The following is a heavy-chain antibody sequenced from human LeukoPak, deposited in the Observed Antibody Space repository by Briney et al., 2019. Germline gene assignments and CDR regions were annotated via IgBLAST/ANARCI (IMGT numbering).Heavy chain of an antibody. D-gene: IGHD3-22*01. CDR1: GFIFRNYG. J-gene: IGHJ4*02. V-gene: IGHV3-33*01. Sequence: GGSLRLSCGASGFIFRNYGMHWVRQAPGKGLQWVAVIYSDGSNKNTADSVRGRFTISRDNSQNTLYLQMNSLRAEDTAVYYCARGNYYYRSGLDYWGEGTLVTVSS. CDR3: ARGNYYYRSGLDY. CDR2: IYSDGSNK.